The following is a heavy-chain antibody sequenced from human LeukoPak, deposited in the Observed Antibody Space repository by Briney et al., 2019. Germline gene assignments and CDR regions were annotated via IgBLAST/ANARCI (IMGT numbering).Heavy chain of an antibody. CDR1: GFIFNNFG. V-gene: IGHV3-23*01. D-gene: IGHD3-22*01. CDR3: AKGGSGYFLDL. Sequence: GGSLRLSCAASGFIFNNFGLIWFRQAPGKGLEWVSAISNDGGGTTYADFVKGRFTISRDNSKNTLFLQMNSLRAEDTALYYCAKGGSGYFLDLWGQGTLVTVSS. J-gene: IGHJ5*02. CDR2: ISNDGGGT.